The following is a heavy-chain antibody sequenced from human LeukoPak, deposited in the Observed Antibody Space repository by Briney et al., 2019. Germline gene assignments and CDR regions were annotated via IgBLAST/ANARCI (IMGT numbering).Heavy chain of an antibody. Sequence: SETLSLTCTVSGYSISSYSYWGWVRQSLGKGLEWIGNIYHSGTTYFNPSLKSRVTISIDTSKSQFSLTLSSVTAADTAVYYCARAMGPDRPFDYWGQGTLVTVSS. CDR1: GYSISSYSY. J-gene: IGHJ4*02. D-gene: IGHD1-14*01. CDR2: IYHSGTT. V-gene: IGHV4-38-2*02. CDR3: ARAMGPDRPFDY.